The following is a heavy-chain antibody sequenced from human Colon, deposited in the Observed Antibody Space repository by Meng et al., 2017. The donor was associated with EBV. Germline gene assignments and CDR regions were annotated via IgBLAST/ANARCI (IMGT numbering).Heavy chain of an antibody. D-gene: IGHD2-8*02. V-gene: IGHV4-34*01. Sequence: QQWGAGPLEPLEILSPISGGNGGCRSGCNWNWNRQPTGKGLVWIGENSHGGSHSYNPSLKGRITISMDTSKNQLSLMLSSVTDADVAVYYCARKPTGIDYWGQGTLVTVSS. CDR2: NSHGGSH. CDR3: ARKPTGIDY. J-gene: IGHJ4*02. CDR1: GGCRSGCN.